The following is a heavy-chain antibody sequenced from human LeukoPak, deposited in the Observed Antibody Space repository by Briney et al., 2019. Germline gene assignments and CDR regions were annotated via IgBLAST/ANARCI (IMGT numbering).Heavy chain of an antibody. J-gene: IGHJ4*02. V-gene: IGHV3-23*01. Sequence: PGGSLRLSCAASGFTFSTHGMHWVRQAPGKGLEWVSAISGSGGSTYYADSVKGRFTISRDNAKNTLYLQMNSLRAEDTAVYYCARGAYLAYYFDYWGQGSLVSVSS. D-gene: IGHD3-10*01. CDR1: GFTFSTHG. CDR2: ISGSGGST. CDR3: ARGAYLAYYFDY.